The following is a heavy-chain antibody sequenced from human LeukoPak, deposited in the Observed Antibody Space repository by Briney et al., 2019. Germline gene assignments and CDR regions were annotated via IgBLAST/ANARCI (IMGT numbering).Heavy chain of an antibody. D-gene: IGHD4-23*01. J-gene: IGHJ6*03. CDR3: ASRDYGGNYYYMDV. CDR2: INIDGSST. V-gene: IGHV3-74*01. Sequence: GGTLRLSCAASGFTFSSYGMHWVRQTPGKGLVWVSRINIDGSSTNYADSVKGRFTISRDNAKNTLYLQMSSLRAEDTAVYYCASRDYGGNYYYMDVWGKGTTVTVSS. CDR1: GFTFSSYG.